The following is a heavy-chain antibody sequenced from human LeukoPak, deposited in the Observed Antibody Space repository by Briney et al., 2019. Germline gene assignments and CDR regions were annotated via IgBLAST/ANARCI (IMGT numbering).Heavy chain of an antibody. J-gene: IGHJ6*02. CDR1: GFTFSSYA. D-gene: IGHD3-3*01. CDR3: ARAPKASGYYLGGYYYYYGMDV. CDR2: ISYDGSNK. V-gene: IGHV3-30-3*01. Sequence: PGRSLRLSCAASGFTFSSYAMHWVRQAPGKGLEWVAVISYDGSNKYYADSVKGRFPISRDNSKNTLYLQMNSLRAEDTAVYYCARAPKASGYYLGGYYYYYGMDVWGQGTTVTVSS.